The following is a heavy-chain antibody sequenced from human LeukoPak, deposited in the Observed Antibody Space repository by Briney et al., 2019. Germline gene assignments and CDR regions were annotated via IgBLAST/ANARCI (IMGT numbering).Heavy chain of an antibody. CDR2: IYYSGTT. Sequence: TSETLSLTCTVSGGSISSSSYYWGWIRQPPGKGLEWIGYIYYSGTTNYNPSLQSRLTISVDTSKNQFSLKLNSVTAADTAVYYCARGRSGFGTNSDYWGQGTLVTVSS. D-gene: IGHD3-10*01. V-gene: IGHV4-61*05. J-gene: IGHJ4*02. CDR1: GGSISSSSYY. CDR3: ARGRSGFGTNSDY.